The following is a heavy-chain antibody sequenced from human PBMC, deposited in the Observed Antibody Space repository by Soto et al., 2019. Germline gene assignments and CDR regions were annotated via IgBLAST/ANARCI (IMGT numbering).Heavy chain of an antibody. Sequence: QVQLVQSGAEVKKPGASVKVSCKASGYTFTGYYVHWVRQAPGQGLEWMGWINPNRGGTAYAQKFQGRVTMTRDTSINTAYMELSRLRSDDTAVYYCASHASIAVAGPFDYWGQGTLVTVSS. CDR2: INPNRGGT. J-gene: IGHJ4*02. V-gene: IGHV1-2*02. CDR3: ASHASIAVAGPFDY. D-gene: IGHD6-19*01. CDR1: GYTFTGYY.